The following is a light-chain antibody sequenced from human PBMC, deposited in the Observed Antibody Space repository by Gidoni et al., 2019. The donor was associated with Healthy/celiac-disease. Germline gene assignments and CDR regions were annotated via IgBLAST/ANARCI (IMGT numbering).Light chain of an antibody. V-gene: IGKV3-15*01. CDR2: GAS. J-gene: IGKJ1*01. CDR1: QSVSSN. CDR3: QQYKNGPWT. Sequence: EIVLTQSPATLSVSPGERATLSCRASQSVSSNLAWYQQKPGQAPRLLIYGASTRATGIPARFSGSGSGTEFTLTSSSMQSEDLAVYYCQQYKNGPWTFGQGTKVEIK.